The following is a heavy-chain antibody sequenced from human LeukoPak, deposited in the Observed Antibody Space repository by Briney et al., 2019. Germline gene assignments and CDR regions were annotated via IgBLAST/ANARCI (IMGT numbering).Heavy chain of an antibody. CDR2: IYYSGST. CDR1: GGSISSYY. D-gene: IGHD3-3*01. V-gene: IGHV4-59*08. Sequence: SETLSLTCTVSGGSISSYYWSWLRQPPGKGLEWIGYIYYSGSTNYNPSLKSRVTISVDTSKNQFSLKLSSVTAADTAVYYCARGITIFGVVIQNWFDPWGQGTLVTVSS. J-gene: IGHJ5*02. CDR3: ARGITIFGVVIQNWFDP.